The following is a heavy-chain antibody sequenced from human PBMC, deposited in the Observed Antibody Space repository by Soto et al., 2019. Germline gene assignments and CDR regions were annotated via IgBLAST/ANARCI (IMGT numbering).Heavy chain of an antibody. CDR1: GGTFSSYA. CDR2: INPIFGTA. CDR3: ATDPLHYYDSSGYYYPPHY. D-gene: IGHD3-22*01. J-gene: IGHJ4*02. V-gene: IGHV1-69*01. Sequence: QVQLVQSGAEVKKPGSSVKVSCKASGGTFSSYAISWVRQAPGQGLERMGGINPIFGTANYAQKFQGRVTITADESTSTAYMELSSLRSEDTAVYYCATDPLHYYDSSGYYYPPHYWGQGTLVTVSS.